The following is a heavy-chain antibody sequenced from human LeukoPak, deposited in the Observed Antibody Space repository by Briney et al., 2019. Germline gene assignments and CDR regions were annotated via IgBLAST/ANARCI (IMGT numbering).Heavy chain of an antibody. V-gene: IGHV3-7*01. CDR2: IKQDGSEK. Sequence: GGSLRLSCAASGFTFSSYRMSWVRQAPGKGLEWVANIKQDGSEKYYVDSVKGRFTISRDNAKNSLYLQMNSLRAEDTAVYYCAREASSSGWFSFDPWGQGTLVTVSS. CDR1: GFTFSSYR. D-gene: IGHD6-19*01. CDR3: AREASSSGWFSFDP. J-gene: IGHJ5*02.